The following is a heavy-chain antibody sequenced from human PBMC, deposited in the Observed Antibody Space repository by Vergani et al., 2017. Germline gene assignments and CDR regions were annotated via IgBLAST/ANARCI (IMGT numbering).Heavy chain of an antibody. CDR3: AKPASAYYYYYMDV. J-gene: IGHJ6*03. D-gene: IGHD3-10*01. Sequence: QVQLVESGGGVVQPGRSLRLSCAASGFTFSSYGMHWVRQAPGKGLEWVAVISYDGSNKYYADSVKGRFTISRDNSTNTLYLQMNSLRAEDTAVYYCAKPASAYYYYYMDVWGKGTTVTVSS. CDR1: GFTFSSYG. V-gene: IGHV3-30*18. CDR2: ISYDGSNK.